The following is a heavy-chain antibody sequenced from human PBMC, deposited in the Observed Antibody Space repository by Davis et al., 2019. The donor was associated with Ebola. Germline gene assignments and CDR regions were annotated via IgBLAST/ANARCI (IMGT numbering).Heavy chain of an antibody. CDR2: IYHSGST. CDR1: GGSISSSNW. CDR3: ARENREAPTKEGGN. D-gene: IGHD2-8*01. Sequence: PGGSLRLSCAVSGGSISSSNWWSWVRQPPGKGLEWIGEIYHSGSTNYNPSLKSRVTISVDKSKNQFSLKLSSVTAADTAVYYCARENREAPTKEGGNWGQGTLVTVSS. J-gene: IGHJ4*02. V-gene: IGHV4-4*02.